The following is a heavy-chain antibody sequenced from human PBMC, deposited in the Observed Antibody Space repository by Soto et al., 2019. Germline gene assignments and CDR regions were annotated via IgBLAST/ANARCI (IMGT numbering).Heavy chain of an antibody. CDR3: ARDPTDPRITIFGVVTYTFYYMDV. Sequence: GGSLRLSCAASGFTFSSYGMHWVRQAPGKGLEWVAVIWYDGSNKYYADSVKGRFTISRDNSKNTLYLQMNSLRAEDTAVYYCARDPTDPRITIFGVVTYTFYYMDVWGKGTTVTVSS. D-gene: IGHD3-3*01. J-gene: IGHJ6*03. V-gene: IGHV3-33*01. CDR2: IWYDGSNK. CDR1: GFTFSSYG.